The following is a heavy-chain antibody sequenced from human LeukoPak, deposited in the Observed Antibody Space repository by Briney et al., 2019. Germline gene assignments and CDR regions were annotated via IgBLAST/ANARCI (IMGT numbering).Heavy chain of an antibody. V-gene: IGHV3-9*01. CDR1: GFTFDDYA. Sequence: PGRSLRLSCAASGFTFDDYAMHWVRQAPGKGLEWVSGISWNSGSIGYADSVKGRFTISRDNAKNSLYLQMNSLRAEDTALYYCEKKNGQRGLNWFAPWGQGTLVTVSS. CDR2: ISWNSGSI. J-gene: IGHJ5*02. CDR3: EKKNGQRGLNWFAP. D-gene: IGHD1-1*01.